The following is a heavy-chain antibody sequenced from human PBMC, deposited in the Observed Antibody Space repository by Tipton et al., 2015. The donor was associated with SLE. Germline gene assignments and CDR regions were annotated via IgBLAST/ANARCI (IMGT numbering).Heavy chain of an antibody. CDR2: IYSGGST. Sequence: SLRLSCAASGFTFSAHAMSWVRQAPGKGLEWVSVIYSGGSTYYGDSVKGRFTISRDNSKNTLYLQMNSLRVEDTAVYYCARSGGYCSSNGCQRGLDVWGQGTTVTVSS. CDR1: GFTFSAHA. V-gene: IGHV3-23*03. D-gene: IGHD2-2*01. J-gene: IGHJ6*02. CDR3: ARSGGYCSSNGCQRGLDV.